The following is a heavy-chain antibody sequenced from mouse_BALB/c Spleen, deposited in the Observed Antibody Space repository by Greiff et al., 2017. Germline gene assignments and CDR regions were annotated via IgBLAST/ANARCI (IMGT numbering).Heavy chain of an antibody. CDR3: ERAIWSRYYYAMDY. V-gene: IGHV7-3*02. J-gene: IGHJ4*01. Sequence: EVKLVESGGGLVQPGGSLRLSCATSGFTFTDYYMSWVRQPPGKALEWLGFIRNKANGYTTEYSASVKGRFTISRDNSQSILYLQMNTLRAEDSATYYCERAIWSRYYYAMDYWGQGTSVTVAS. CDR2: IRNKANGYTT. CDR1: GFTFTDYY. D-gene: IGHD1-1*02.